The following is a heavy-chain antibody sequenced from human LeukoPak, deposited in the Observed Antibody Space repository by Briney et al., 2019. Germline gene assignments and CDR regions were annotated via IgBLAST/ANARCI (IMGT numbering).Heavy chain of an antibody. D-gene: IGHD3-22*01. V-gene: IGHV4-31*03. CDR2: IYYSGST. Sequence: SETLSLTCTVCGGSISSNGYYWGWIRQPPGKGLEWIGYIYYSGSTYYNPSLKSRVTISVDTSKNQFSLKLSSVTAADTAVYYCAGLKPYYYDSSGYLRYWGQGTLVTVSS. CDR3: AGLKPYYYDSSGYLRY. CDR1: GGSISSNGYY. J-gene: IGHJ4*02.